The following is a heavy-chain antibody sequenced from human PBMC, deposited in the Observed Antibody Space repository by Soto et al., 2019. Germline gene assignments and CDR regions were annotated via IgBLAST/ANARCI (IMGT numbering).Heavy chain of an antibody. CDR1: GYTFTGYY. D-gene: IGHD2-15*01. CDR2: INPNSGGT. V-gene: IGHV1-2*02. CDR3: ARDAIRRYCSGGSCYSWGANNWFDP. Sequence: ASVKVSCKASGYTFTGYYMHWLRQSPGQGLEWMGWINPNSGGTNYAQKFQGRVTMTRDTSISTAYMELSRLRSDDTAVYYCARDAIRRYCSGGSCYSWGANNWFDPWGQGTLVTVSS. J-gene: IGHJ5*02.